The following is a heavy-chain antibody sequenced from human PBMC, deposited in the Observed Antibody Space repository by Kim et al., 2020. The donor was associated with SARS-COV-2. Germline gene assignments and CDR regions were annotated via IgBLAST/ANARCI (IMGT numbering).Heavy chain of an antibody. Sequence: GGSLRLSCAASGFTFSSYAMSWVRQAPGKGLEWVSAISGSGGSTYYADSVKGRFTISRDNSKNTLYLQMNSLRAEDTAVYYCAKSVYDILTGYYKPYNWFDPWGQGTLVTVSS. CDR3: AKSVYDILTGYYKPYNWFDP. V-gene: IGHV3-23*01. CDR1: GFTFSSYA. D-gene: IGHD3-9*01. J-gene: IGHJ5*02. CDR2: ISGSGGST.